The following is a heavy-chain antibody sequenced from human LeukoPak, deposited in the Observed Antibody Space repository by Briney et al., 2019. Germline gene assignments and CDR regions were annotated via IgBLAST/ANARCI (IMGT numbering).Heavy chain of an antibody. CDR1: GFTFSKYW. Sequence: AGGSLRLSCAASGFTFSKYWMLWVRQAPGKGLESVSRINTDGTVTTYADSVKGRFTVSRDNADTTMFLQMNSVRDEEPAVYYCATKQWLAPPPDSWGQGTPVTVSS. CDR3: ATKQWLAPPPDS. J-gene: IGHJ4*02. D-gene: IGHD6-19*01. CDR2: INTDGTVT. V-gene: IGHV3-74*01.